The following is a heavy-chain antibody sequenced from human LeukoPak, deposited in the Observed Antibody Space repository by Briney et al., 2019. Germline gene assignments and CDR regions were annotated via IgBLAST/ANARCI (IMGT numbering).Heavy chain of an antibody. CDR2: IKQDGSES. CDR1: GFTFSNYA. D-gene: IGHD3-16*01. CDR3: ARVGASDLQRVFDH. Sequence: GGSLRLSCAASGFTFSNYAMSWVRQFPGQGLEWVANIKQDGSESYYVDSVKGRFTISRDNAKQSLYLDMDSLRVEDTAVYYCARVGASDLQRVFDHWGQGALVTVSS. V-gene: IGHV3-7*01. J-gene: IGHJ4*02.